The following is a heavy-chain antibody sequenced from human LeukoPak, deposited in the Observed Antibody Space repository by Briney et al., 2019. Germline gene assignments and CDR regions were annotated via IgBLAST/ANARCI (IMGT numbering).Heavy chain of an antibody. CDR1: GFTFSTYW. J-gene: IGHJ5*02. CDR2: ISSDGTNT. Sequence: AGGSLRLSCAASGFTFSTYWMHWVRQAPGKGLVWVSRISSDGTNTGYADSVKGRFTISRDNAKNTVYLQMNSLRAEDTAVYYCVRDGGNYWFDPWGQGTLVTVSS. V-gene: IGHV3-74*01. D-gene: IGHD4-23*01. CDR3: VRDGGNYWFDP.